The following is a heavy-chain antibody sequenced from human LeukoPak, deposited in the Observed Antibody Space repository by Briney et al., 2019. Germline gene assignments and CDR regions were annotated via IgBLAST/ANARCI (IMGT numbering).Heavy chain of an antibody. V-gene: IGHV4-59*01. CDR1: GGSISSYY. CDR3: AGNYYDSSGLR. CDR2: IYYSGST. Sequence: SETLSLTCTVSGGSISSYYWSWIPQPPGKGLEWIGYIYYSGSTNYNPSLKSRVTISVDTSKNQFSLKLSSVTAADTAVYYCAGNYYDSSGLRWGQGTLVTVSS. J-gene: IGHJ4*02. D-gene: IGHD3-22*01.